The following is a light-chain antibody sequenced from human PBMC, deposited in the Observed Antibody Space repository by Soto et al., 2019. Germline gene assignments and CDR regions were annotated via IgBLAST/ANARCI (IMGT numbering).Light chain of an antibody. V-gene: IGKV3-15*01. J-gene: IGKJ1*01. CDR1: QSLRSS. Sequence: DIVLTQSPGTLSLSPVERATLSCRASQSLRSSLAWYQQKPCQAPRLLIYDASTRATGIPARFSGSGSGTDFTLTISGLQSEDFAVYYCQQYNNWPQTFGQGTKVDIK. CDR3: QQYNNWPQT. CDR2: DAS.